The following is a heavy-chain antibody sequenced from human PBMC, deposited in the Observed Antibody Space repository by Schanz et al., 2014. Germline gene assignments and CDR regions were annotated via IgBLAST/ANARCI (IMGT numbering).Heavy chain of an antibody. J-gene: IGHJ4*02. CDR3: ARDRRLFDRDDLYYFDS. CDR2: ISAYNGNT. CDR1: GYTFTSYG. V-gene: IGHV1-18*01. D-gene: IGHD3-10*02. Sequence: QVQLVQSGAEVKKPGASVKVSCKASGYTFTSYGISWVRQAPGQGLEWMGWISAYNGNTKYPQKLQGRVTMTTDTSTSTAYMALTDLRSDDTAVYDCARDRRLFDRDDLYYFDSWGQGTLVTVSS.